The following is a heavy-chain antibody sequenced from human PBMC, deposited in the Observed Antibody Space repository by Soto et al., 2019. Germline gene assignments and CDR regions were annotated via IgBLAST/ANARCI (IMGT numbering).Heavy chain of an antibody. V-gene: IGHV1-69*01. CDR3: ARDPVTIFGEIANNYYYYGLDV. D-gene: IGHD3-3*01. J-gene: IGHJ6*02. Sequence: QVQLVQSGAEVKKPGSSVKVSCKASGGTFSSFNINWVRQAPGQGLEWMGGIIPSVGSAIYAQKFKGRVTILADASTSTAYMELSSLRSEDTAVYYCARDPVTIFGEIANNYYYYGLDVWGQGTTVTVSS. CDR2: IIPSVGSA. CDR1: GGTFSSFN.